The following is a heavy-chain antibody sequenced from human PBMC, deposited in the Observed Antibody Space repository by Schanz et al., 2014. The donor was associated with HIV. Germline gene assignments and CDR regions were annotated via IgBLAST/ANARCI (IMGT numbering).Heavy chain of an antibody. D-gene: IGHD3-10*01. J-gene: IGHJ6*02. CDR1: GFTFSRYA. CDR2: ISSSGSTI. V-gene: IGHV3-48*04. Sequence: EEQVLESGGGLVQPGGSLRLSCAASGFTFSRYAMSWIRQAPGKGLEWVSYISSSGSTIYYADSVKGRFTISRDNAKNSLYLQMNSLRAEDTAVYYCARDREYYYGSGSRDYYYYGMDVWGQGTTVTVSS. CDR3: ARDREYYYGSGSRDYYYYGMDV.